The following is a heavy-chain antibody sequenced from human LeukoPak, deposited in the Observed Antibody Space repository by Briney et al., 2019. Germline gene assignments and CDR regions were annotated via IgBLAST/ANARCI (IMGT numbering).Heavy chain of an antibody. V-gene: IGHV3-7*05. D-gene: IGHD4-17*01. CDR1: GFTFSSYW. CDR2: IKQGGIEN. J-gene: IGHJ4*02. CDR3: ARDYGNYGEQYFDY. Sequence: GGSLRLSCAASGFTFSSYWMSWVRQAPGKGLEWVANIKQGGIENLYVDSVKGRFTISRDDTKNSLYLQMDSLRAEDTAVYFCARDYGNYGEQYFDYWGQGTLVTVSS.